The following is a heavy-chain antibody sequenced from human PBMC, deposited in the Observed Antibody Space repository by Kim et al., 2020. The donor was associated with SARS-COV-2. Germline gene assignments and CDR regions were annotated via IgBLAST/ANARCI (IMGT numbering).Heavy chain of an antibody. Sequence: GGSLRLSCAASGFTFSSYGMHWVRQAPGKGLEWVAVISYDGSNKYYADSVKGRFTISRDNSKNTLYLQMNSLRAEDTAVYYCAKETGRSFIAAAKYYFDYWGQGTLVTVSS. D-gene: IGHD6-13*01. CDR2: ISYDGSNK. CDR1: GFTFSSYG. CDR3: AKETGRSFIAAAKYYFDY. V-gene: IGHV3-30*18. J-gene: IGHJ4*02.